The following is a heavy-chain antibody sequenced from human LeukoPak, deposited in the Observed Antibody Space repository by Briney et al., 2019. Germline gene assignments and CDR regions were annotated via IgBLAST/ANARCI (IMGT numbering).Heavy chain of an antibody. D-gene: IGHD3-10*01. J-gene: IGHJ4*02. Sequence: PGGSLRLSCAASGFTFSSYSMNWVRQAPGKGLEWVSYISSSSSTIYYADSVKGRFTISRDNAKNSLYLQMNSLRAEDTAVYYCARSPLWFGAYYFDYWGQGTLVTVSS. CDR1: GFTFSSYS. CDR3: ARSPLWFGAYYFDY. V-gene: IGHV3-48*01. CDR2: ISSSSSTI.